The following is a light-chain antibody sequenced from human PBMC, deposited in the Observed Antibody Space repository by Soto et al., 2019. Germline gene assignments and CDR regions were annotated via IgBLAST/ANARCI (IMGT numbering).Light chain of an antibody. J-gene: IGKJ5*01. CDR2: AAS. V-gene: IGKV1-9*01. CDR1: QGISSY. Sequence: DIQLTQSPSFLSASVGDRVTITCRASQGISSYLAWYQQKPGKAPKLLIYAASTLQSGVPSRFSGSGSGTEFTPTISSLQPEDFATYYCQQLNSYSTFGQGTRLEIK. CDR3: QQLNSYST.